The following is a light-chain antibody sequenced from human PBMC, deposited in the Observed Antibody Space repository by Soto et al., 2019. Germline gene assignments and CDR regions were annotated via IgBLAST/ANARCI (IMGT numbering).Light chain of an antibody. CDR1: QGISSY. CDR2: DAS. V-gene: IGKV1-8*01. CDR3: QQYYRYPWT. J-gene: IGKJ1*01. Sequence: AIRMTQSPSSLSASTGDRVTITCRASQGISSYLAWYQQKPGKAPKLLIYDASTLQSGVPSRFSGSGSGTDFTLTISCLQSEDFATYYCQQYYRYPWTFGQGTKVEIK.